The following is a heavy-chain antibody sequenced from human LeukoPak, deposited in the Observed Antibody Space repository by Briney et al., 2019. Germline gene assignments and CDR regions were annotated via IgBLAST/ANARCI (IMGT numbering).Heavy chain of an antibody. D-gene: IGHD2-15*01. J-gene: IGHJ4*02. V-gene: IGHV4-34*01. CDR1: GGSFSGYY. CDR2: INHSGST. Sequence: PSETLSLTCAAYGGSFSGYYWSWIRQPPGKGLEWIGEINHSGSTNYNPSLMSRVTISVDTSKNQFSLKLSSVTAADTAVYNCARHMIDKDIVVVKYYFDYWGQGTLVTVSS. CDR3: ARHMIDKDIVVVKYYFDY.